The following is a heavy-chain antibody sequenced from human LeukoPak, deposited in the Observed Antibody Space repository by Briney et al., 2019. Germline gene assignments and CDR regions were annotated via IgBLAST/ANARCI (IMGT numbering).Heavy chain of an antibody. D-gene: IGHD3-9*01. V-gene: IGHV4-59*07. CDR2: IYYSGST. CDR1: GDPISSYY. Sequence: SDTLSLTCTVSGDPISSYYWSWIRQPPGRGLEGIGYIYYSGSTNYNPSLKSRVTISVDTSKNQFSLKLSSVTAADTAVYYSARVVLRYFDWQLDDWGQGTLVTVSS. J-gene: IGHJ4*02. CDR3: ARVVLRYFDWQLDD.